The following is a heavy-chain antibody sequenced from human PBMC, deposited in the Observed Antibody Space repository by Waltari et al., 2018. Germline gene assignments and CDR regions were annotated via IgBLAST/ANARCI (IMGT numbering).Heavy chain of an antibody. CDR3: ARHWKRNGYRFDP. V-gene: IGHV4-39*01. CDR2: IYYSGSI. J-gene: IGHJ5*02. Sequence: QLQLQESGPGLVKPSETLSPTCSVSGGSLRRRRYYWGWIRQSPGKGLEWIGSIYYSGSIYYNPTLQSRVTISGDTSKNQFSLNLSSVTAADTAVYYCARHWKRNGYRFDPWGQGTRVNVSS. CDR1: GGSLRRRRYY. D-gene: IGHD5-12*01.